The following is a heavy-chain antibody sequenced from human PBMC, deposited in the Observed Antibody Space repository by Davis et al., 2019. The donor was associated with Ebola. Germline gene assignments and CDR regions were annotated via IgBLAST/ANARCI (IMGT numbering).Heavy chain of an antibody. CDR2: INHSGST. CDR3: ARDHPRTYY. J-gene: IGHJ4*02. CDR1: GFSFRNYA. Sequence: PGGSLRLSCVASGFSFRNYAMHWVRQPPGKGLEWIGEINHSGSTKYNPSLKSRVNISVDTSKNQFSLKLTSVTAADTAIYYCARDHPRTYYWGQGTLVTVSS. V-gene: IGHV4-34*01.